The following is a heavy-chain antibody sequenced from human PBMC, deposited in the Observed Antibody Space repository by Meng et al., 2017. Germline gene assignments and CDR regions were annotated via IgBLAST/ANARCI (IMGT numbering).Heavy chain of an antibody. J-gene: IGHJ6*02. D-gene: IGHD6-13*01. V-gene: IGHV3-33*01. CDR3: ARDTSSSWYYYYGMDV. Sequence: LSLTCAASGFTFSSYGMHWVRQAPGKGLEWVAVIWYDGSNKYYADSVKGRFTISRDNSKNTLYLQMNSLRAEDTAVYYCARDTSSSWYYYYGMDVWGQGTTVTVSS. CDR2: IWYDGSNK. CDR1: GFTFSSYG.